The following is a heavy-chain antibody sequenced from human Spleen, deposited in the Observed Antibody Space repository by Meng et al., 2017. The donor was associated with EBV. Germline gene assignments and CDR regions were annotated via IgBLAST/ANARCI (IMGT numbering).Heavy chain of an antibody. CDR2: INQSGSI. J-gene: IGHJ5*02. V-gene: IGHV4-34*01. D-gene: IGHD4-11*01. Sequence: QGQRLQWVAGLLKPSEPLSLTGAVSGGSFSSYYWSWIRQPPGKGLEWIREINQSGSIYYNPSLMGRVTISGDTSRNQFSLKLISVTAADTAVYYCASRGDGIFSNYDWFDLWGQGTLVTVSS. CDR3: ASRGDGIFSNYDWFDL. CDR1: GGSFSSYY.